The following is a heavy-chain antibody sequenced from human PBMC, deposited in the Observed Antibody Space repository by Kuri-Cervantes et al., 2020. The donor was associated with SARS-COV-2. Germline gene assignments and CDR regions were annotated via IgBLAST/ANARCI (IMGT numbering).Heavy chain of an antibody. CDR2: ISAYNGNT. Sequence: ASVKVSCKASGYTFTSYGISWVRQAPGQGLEWMGWISAYNGNTNYAQKLQGRVTMATDTSTSTAYMELSRLRSDDTAVYYCARTPSAGQPNHFDYWGQGTLVTVSS. CDR1: GYTFTSYG. J-gene: IGHJ4*02. D-gene: IGHD3-10*01. CDR3: ARTPSAGQPNHFDY. V-gene: IGHV1-18*01.